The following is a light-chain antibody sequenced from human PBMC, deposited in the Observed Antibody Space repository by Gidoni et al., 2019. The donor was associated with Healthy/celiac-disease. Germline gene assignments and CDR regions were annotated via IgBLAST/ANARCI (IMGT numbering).Light chain of an antibody. V-gene: IGKV1-8*01. CDR1: QGISSY. CDR3: QQYYSYPPT. Sequence: AIRITQSPSSLSASTGDRVTITCRASQGISSYLAWYQQKPGKAPKLLIYAASTLQSGVPSRFSGSGSGTDFTLTISCLQSEDVATYYCQQYYSYPPTFXQXTRLEIK. CDR2: AAS. J-gene: IGKJ5*01.